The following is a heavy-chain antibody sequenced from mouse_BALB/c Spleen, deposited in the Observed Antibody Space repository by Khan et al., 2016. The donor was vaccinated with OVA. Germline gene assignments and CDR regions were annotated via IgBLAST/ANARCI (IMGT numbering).Heavy chain of an antibody. CDR3: ADASSRYDGYYAMDY. J-gene: IGHJ4*01. CDR1: GFSLTRYN. CDR2: IWGGGGT. V-gene: IGHV2-6-4*01. Sequence: QVQLKQSGPGLVAPSQSLSITCTVSGFSLTRYNIHWVRQPPGKGLEWLGMIWGGGGTDYNSTLKSRLNISKDNSKSQVFLKMNSLQTDDTAMYXYADASSRYDGYYAMDYWGQGTSVTVSS. D-gene: IGHD2-14*01.